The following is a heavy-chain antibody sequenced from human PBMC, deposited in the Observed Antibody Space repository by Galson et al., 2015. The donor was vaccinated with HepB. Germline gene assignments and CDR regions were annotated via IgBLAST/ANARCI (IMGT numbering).Heavy chain of an antibody. V-gene: IGHV4-59*01. Sequence: ETLSLTCTVSGGSISSYYWSWIRQPPGKGLEWIGYIYYSGSTNYNPSLKSRVTISVDTSKNQFSLKLSSVTAADTAVYYCARYPKDSSGWYNWFDPWGQGTLVTVSS. J-gene: IGHJ5*02. CDR2: IYYSGST. D-gene: IGHD6-19*01. CDR1: GGSISSYY. CDR3: ARYPKDSSGWYNWFDP.